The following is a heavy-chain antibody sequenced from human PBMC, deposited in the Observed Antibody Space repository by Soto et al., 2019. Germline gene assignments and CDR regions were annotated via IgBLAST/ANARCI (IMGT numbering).Heavy chain of an antibody. CDR1: GFTFDDYG. D-gene: IGHD3-22*01. CDR2: INWNGGNT. V-gene: IGHV3-20*04. CDR3: ARALDSSGYLPPDY. J-gene: IGHJ4*02. Sequence: EVQLVESGGGVVRPGGSLRLSCAASGFTFDDYGMSWVRQAPGKGLEWVSGINWNGGNTGYVDSVKGRFTISRDSARNSLYLQMNSLRAEDTALYYCARALDSSGYLPPDYWGQGTLVTVSS.